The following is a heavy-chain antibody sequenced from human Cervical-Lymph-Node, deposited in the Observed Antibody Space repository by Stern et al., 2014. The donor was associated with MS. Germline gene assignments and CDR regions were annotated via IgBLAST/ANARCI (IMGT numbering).Heavy chain of an antibody. Sequence: QVQLQQSGPGLVKPSQTLSLTCAISGDSVSRYTAAWNWIRQSPSRGLEWPGRTFYRSGWYTEYADFVKSRITINADTSRDQFSLQLNSVTPEDTAVYFCARGKLSYHGLDVWGQGTTVTVSS. D-gene: IGHD1-1*01. V-gene: IGHV6-1*01. J-gene: IGHJ6*02. CDR3: ARGKLSYHGLDV. CDR2: TFYRSGWYT. CDR1: GDSVSRYTAA.